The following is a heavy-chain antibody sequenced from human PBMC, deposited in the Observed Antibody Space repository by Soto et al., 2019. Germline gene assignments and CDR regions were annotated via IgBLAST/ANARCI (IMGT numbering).Heavy chain of an antibody. D-gene: IGHD1-26*01. CDR3: ARGTPTPGTDY. J-gene: IGHJ4*01. CDR1: SGSISSYY. Sequence: PSETLSLTCAVSSGSISSYYWSWIRQPPGKGLEWIGYIHYTGSTNSNPSLKSRVTISIEPSRNQFSLRLRSVTAADTAVYYCARGTPTPGTDYWGQGTLVTVSS. V-gene: IGHV4-59*01. CDR2: IHYTGST.